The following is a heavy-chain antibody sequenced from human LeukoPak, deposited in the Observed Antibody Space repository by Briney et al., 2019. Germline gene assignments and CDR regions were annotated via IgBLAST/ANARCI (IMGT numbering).Heavy chain of an antibody. CDR2: ISGSGGST. Sequence: EGSLTLSCAASGFTFSSYAMSWVRQAPGKGLEWVSAISGSGGSTYYADSVKGRFTISRDNSKNTLYLQMSSLRAEDTAVYYCAKDSGILINYFDYWGQGTLVTVSS. CDR1: GFTFSSYA. V-gene: IGHV3-23*01. D-gene: IGHD1-1*01. J-gene: IGHJ4*02. CDR3: AKDSGILINYFDY.